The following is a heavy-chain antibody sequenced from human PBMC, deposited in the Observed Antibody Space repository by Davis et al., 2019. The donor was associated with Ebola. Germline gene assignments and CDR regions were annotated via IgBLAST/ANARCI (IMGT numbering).Heavy chain of an antibody. CDR1: GYSFSTYA. D-gene: IGHD6-19*01. CDR3: AGGGVAGYYYYGMDV. V-gene: IGHV1-18*01. Sequence: AASVKVSCKASGYSFSTYAIHWLRQAPGQGLEWMGWISAYNGNTNYAQKLQGRVTMTTDTSTSTAYMELRSLRSEDTAVYYCAGGGVAGYYYYGMDVWGQGTTVTVSS. J-gene: IGHJ6*02. CDR2: ISAYNGNT.